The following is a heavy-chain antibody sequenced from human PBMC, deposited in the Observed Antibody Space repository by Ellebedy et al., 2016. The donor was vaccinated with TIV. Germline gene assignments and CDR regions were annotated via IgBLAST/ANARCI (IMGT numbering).Heavy chain of an antibody. Sequence: GGSLRLSCAASGFTFSDYYMSWIRQAPGKELEWVSYISNSDSSIFYADSVKGRFTISRDNTKNLLYLQMNSLRAEDTAVYYCARDTRFIDHQHNWFDPWGQGTLVTVSS. CDR1: GFTFSDYY. V-gene: IGHV3-11*01. CDR2: ISNSDSSI. D-gene: IGHD2-2*01. CDR3: ARDTRFIDHQHNWFDP. J-gene: IGHJ5*02.